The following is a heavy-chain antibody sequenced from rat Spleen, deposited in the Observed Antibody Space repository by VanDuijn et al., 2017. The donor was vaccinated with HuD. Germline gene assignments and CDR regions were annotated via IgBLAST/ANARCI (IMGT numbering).Heavy chain of an antibody. Sequence: QVQLKESGPGLVQPSQTLSLTCTVSGFSLTSYHVSWVRQPPGKGLEWMGVIWTGGSTAYNSLLKSRLSITRDISKSQVFLRMNSLQTDDTGTYYCTRWAVNSGGLDYWGQGVMVTVSS. CDR3: TRWAVNSGGLDY. V-gene: IGHV2-43*01. CDR2: IWTGGST. J-gene: IGHJ2*01. D-gene: IGHD1-11*01. CDR1: GFSLTSYH.